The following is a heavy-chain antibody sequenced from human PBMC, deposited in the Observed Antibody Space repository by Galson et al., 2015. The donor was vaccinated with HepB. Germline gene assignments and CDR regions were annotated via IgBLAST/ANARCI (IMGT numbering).Heavy chain of an antibody. D-gene: IGHD3-22*01. CDR2: ISYNGSNK. CDR3: ARGHRSDSSFDY. J-gene: IGHJ4*02. CDR1: GFTFSSYG. Sequence: SLRLSCAASGFTFSSYGVHWVRQAPGKGLEWVVVISYNGSNKYYADSVKGRFTVSRDNAKNSLYLQMNSLRAEDTAVYYCARGHRSDSSFDYWGQGTLITVSS. V-gene: IGHV3-30*03.